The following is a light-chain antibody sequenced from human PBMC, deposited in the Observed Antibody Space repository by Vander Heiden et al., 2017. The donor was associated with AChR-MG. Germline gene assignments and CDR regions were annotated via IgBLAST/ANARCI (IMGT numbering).Light chain of an antibody. J-gene: IGLJ1*01. V-gene: IGLV3-21*02. CDR3: QVWDSSSDHYV. CDR1: NIGSKS. Sequence: SYVLTPPPPVSVAPGQTARITWGRNNIGSKSVHWYQQKPGQAPVLVVYDDSDRPSGIPERFSGSNSGNTATLTISRVEAGDEADYYCQVWDSSSDHYVFGTGTKVTVL. CDR2: DDS.